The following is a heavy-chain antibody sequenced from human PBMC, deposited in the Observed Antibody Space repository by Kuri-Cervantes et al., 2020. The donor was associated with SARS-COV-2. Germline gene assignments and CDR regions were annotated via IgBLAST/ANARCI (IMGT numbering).Heavy chain of an antibody. V-gene: IGHV4-59*12. D-gene: IGHD7-27*01. J-gene: IGHJ4*02. CDR1: GGSISSYY. Sequence: GSLRLSCTVSGGSISSYYWSWIRQPPGKGLEWIGYFYYSGSTNYNPSLKSRVTISVDTSKNQFSLKLSSVTAADTAVYYCARLTGDRGQGYDYWGQGTLVTVSS. CDR2: FYYSGST. CDR3: ARLTGDRGQGYDY.